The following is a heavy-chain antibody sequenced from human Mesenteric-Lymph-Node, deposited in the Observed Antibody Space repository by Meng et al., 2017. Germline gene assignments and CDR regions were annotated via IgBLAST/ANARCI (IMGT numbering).Heavy chain of an antibody. CDR2: VYHRGDT. Sequence: QLPLQAAAPLLVKPSGTLSLTCTVSGDSISSDIGWSWVRQPPGKGLEWIGEVYHRGDTNYNPSLKSRVDISVDKSKNQFYLSLFSVTAADTAVYYCARHGGNYLGYWGQGTLVTVSS. V-gene: IGHV4-4*02. CDR1: GDSISSDIG. D-gene: IGHD3-10*01. J-gene: IGHJ4*02. CDR3: ARHGGNYLGY.